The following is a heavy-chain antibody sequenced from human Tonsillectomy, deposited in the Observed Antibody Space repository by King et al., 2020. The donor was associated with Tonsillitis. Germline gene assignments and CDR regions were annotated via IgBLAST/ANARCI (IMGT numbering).Heavy chain of an antibody. D-gene: IGHD1-26*01. CDR2: IYYSGST. J-gene: IGHJ4*02. Sequence: QLQESGPVLVKPSETLSLTCTVSGGSISRYYGSWIRQPPGKGLDWIGYIYYSGSTNYNPSLKSRVTISVDTSKNQFSLKLSSVTAADTAVYYCARVYRYYFDYWGQGTLVTVSS. CDR3: ARVYRYYFDY. V-gene: IGHV4-59*01. CDR1: GGSISRYY.